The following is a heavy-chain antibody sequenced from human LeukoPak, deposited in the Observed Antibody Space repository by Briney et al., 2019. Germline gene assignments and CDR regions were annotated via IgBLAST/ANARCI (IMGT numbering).Heavy chain of an antibody. V-gene: IGHV4-34*01. J-gene: IGHJ4*02. CDR2: INHSGST. Sequence: SETLSLTCAVYGGTFSGYYWSWLRQPPGKGLEWIGEINHSGSTNYNPSLKSRVTISVDTSKNQISLKLSSVAGADKAVFFCSKDQAIILGFDYWGQGAPVTLS. CDR1: GGTFSGYY. D-gene: IGHD2-21*01. CDR3: SKDQAIILGFDY.